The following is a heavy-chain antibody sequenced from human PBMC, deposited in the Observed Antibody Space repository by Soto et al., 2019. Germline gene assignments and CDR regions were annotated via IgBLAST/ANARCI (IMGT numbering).Heavy chain of an antibody. D-gene: IGHD1-1*01. J-gene: IGHJ4*02. CDR2: ISSSGSAV. CDR3: ARDTRLAEAYFDY. CDR1: GFTFSDYY. Sequence: QVQLVESGGGLVQPGGSLRLSCAASGFTFSDYYMSWIRQAPGKGLEWVSYISSSGSAVYYSDSVKGRFTISRDNAKNSLYLQMNSLRAEDTAVYYCARDTRLAEAYFDYWGQGTLVTVSS. V-gene: IGHV3-11*01.